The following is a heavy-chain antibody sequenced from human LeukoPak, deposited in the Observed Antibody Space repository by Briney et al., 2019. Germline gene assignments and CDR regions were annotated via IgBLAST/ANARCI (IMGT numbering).Heavy chain of an antibody. CDR3: AKTMVRGVNWFDP. CDR2: ISGSGGST. D-gene: IGHD3-10*01. Sequence: GGSLRLSCAASVLIFSSYAMICVRQAPGKGLECVLAISGSGGSTFYADSVKRRFTISRDNSKNPLYLQMNSLRAEDTAVYYCAKTMVRGVNWFDPWGKGTLVTVSS. J-gene: IGHJ5*02. V-gene: IGHV3-23*01. CDR1: VLIFSSYA.